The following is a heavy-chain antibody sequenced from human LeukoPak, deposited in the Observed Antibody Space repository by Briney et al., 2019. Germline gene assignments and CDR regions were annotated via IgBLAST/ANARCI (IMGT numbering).Heavy chain of an antibody. D-gene: IGHD3-22*01. CDR1: GYTFTSYG. CDR3: ARAPWVGYYYDSSGYYRGFDY. Sequence: ASVKVSCTASGYTFTSYGISWVRQAPGQGLEWMGWISAYNGNTNYAQKLQGRVIMTTDTSTSTAYMELRSLRSDDTAVYYCARAPWVGYYYDSSGYYRGFDYGGQGTLVTVSS. V-gene: IGHV1-18*01. J-gene: IGHJ4*02. CDR2: ISAYNGNT.